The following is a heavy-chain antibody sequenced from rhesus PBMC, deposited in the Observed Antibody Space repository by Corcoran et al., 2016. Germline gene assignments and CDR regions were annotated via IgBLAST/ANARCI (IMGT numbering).Heavy chain of an antibody. D-gene: IGHD6-31*01. V-gene: IGHV4-169*01. J-gene: IGHJ4*01. CDR2: IYCSGHST. CDR3: ARWRSSGGLDY. Sequence: QLQLQESGPGLVKPSETLSVTCAVSGGSISSSYWSWIRQAPGKGLVWNGYIYCSGHSTNDTPALKSRDTLSVDTSKNQLSLKLSSVTTADTAVYYCARWRSSGGLDYWGQGVLVTVSS. CDR1: GGSISSSY.